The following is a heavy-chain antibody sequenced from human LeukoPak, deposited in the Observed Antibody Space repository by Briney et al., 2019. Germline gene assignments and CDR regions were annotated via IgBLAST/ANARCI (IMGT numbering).Heavy chain of an antibody. J-gene: IGHJ4*02. CDR1: GYTISSYW. Sequence: GGSLTLSCAASGYTISSYWMRCARHPPRGGRVWVLHIIIDGRNTRYTESVKGRLTISRDNAENTLYLQMNSLRVDDTAVYYCATSRTFDYWGQGTLVTVSS. CDR2: IIIDGRNT. V-gene: IGHV3-74*01. CDR3: ATSRTFDY.